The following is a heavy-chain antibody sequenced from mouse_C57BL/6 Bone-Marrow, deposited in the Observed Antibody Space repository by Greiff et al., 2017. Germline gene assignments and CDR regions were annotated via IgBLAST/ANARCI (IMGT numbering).Heavy chain of an antibody. Sequence: EVQLVESGPGLVKPSQTVFLTCTVTGISITTGNYRWSWIRQFPGNKLEWIGYIYYSGTITYNPSLTSRTTITRDTPNNQFFLEMNSLTAEDTATYYCARESPLGTVVENWYFDVWGTGTTVTVSS. V-gene: IGHV3-5*01. J-gene: IGHJ1*03. CDR2: IYYSGTI. CDR3: ARESPLGTVVENWYFDV. D-gene: IGHD1-1*01. CDR1: GISITTGNYR.